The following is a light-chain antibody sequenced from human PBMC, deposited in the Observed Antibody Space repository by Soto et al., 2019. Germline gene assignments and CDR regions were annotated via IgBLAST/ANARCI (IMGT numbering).Light chain of an antibody. CDR3: MQALQTPRT. J-gene: IGKJ2*01. CDR2: LGS. Sequence: DLVMTQSPLSLPVTPGEPASTSCRSSQSLLHSNGYNYLDWYLQKPGQSPQLLIYLGSNRASGVPDRFSGSGSGTDFTLKISRVEAEDVGVYYCMQALQTPRTFGQGTKLEIK. V-gene: IGKV2-28*01. CDR1: QSLLHSNGYNY.